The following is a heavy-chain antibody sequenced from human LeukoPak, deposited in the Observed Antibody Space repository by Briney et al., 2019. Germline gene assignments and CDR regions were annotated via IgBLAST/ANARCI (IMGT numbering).Heavy chain of an antibody. V-gene: IGHV4-34*01. CDR1: GGSLRGSY. Sequence: SETLSFTCADQGGSLRGSYWSWIRHPPGKRLEWIAEIDHSGSTHYNPSLKSRVIISVDMSQHQVSLRLNSLTAADTAVYYCARGYTYYGSGSPPGDVWGNGTSVIVSS. CDR3: ARGYTYYGSGSPPGDV. CDR2: IDHSGST. J-gene: IGHJ6*04. D-gene: IGHD3-10*01.